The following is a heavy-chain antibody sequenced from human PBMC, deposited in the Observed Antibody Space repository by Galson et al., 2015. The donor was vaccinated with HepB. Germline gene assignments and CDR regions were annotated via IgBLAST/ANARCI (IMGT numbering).Heavy chain of an antibody. J-gene: IGHJ6*02. V-gene: IGHV3-23*01. CDR3: AKGPRSGYDSTYYYYGMDV. Sequence: MSWVRQAPGKGLEWVSAISGSGGSTYYADSVKGRFTISRDNSKNTLYLRMNSLRAEDTAVYYCAKGPRSGYDSTYYYYGMDVWGQGTTVTVSS. CDR2: ISGSGGST. D-gene: IGHD5-12*01.